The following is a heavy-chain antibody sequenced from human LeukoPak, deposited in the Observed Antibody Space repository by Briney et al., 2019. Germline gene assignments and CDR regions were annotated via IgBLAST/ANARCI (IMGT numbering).Heavy chain of an antibody. Sequence: GASVKVSCKASGYTFTGYYMHWVRQAPGQGLEWMGWINPNSGGTNYAQKFQGRVTMTRDTSISTAYMELSRLRSDDTAVYYCARGHELWFGELSNFDYWGQGTLVTVSS. V-gene: IGHV1-2*02. CDR2: INPNSGGT. CDR1: GYTFTGYY. CDR3: ARGHELWFGELSNFDY. D-gene: IGHD3-10*01. J-gene: IGHJ4*02.